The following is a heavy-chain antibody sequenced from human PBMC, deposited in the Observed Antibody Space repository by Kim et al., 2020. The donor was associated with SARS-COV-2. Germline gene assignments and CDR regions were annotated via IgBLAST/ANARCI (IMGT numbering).Heavy chain of an antibody. CDR1: GGSISSSSYY. J-gene: IGHJ5*02. Sequence: SETLSLTCTVSGGSISSSSYYWGWIRQPPGKGLEWIGSIYYSGSTYYNPSLKSRVTISVDTSKNQFSLKLSSVTAADTAVYYCARLDYYDSSGYYFFSGWFDPWGQGTLVTVSS. CDR2: IYYSGST. CDR3: ARLDYYDSSGYYFFSGWFDP. D-gene: IGHD3-22*01. V-gene: IGHV4-39*01.